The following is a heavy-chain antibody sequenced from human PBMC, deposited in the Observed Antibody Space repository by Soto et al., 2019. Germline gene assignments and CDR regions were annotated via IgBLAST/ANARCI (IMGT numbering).Heavy chain of an antibody. CDR1: GYTFTTYG. CDR3: ARDLLYCGGDCSEDDFDI. D-gene: IGHD2-21*02. V-gene: IGHV1-18*01. J-gene: IGHJ3*02. CDR2: IGTYNGDT. Sequence: QVQLVQSGGEVKKPGASVKVSCKASGYTFTTYGISWVRQAPGQGLEWMGWIGTYNGDTNYAQKLHGRVTMTTDTSTSKAYMEMRCLRSADTAVYYCARDLLYCGGDCSEDDFDIWGQGTMVTVSS.